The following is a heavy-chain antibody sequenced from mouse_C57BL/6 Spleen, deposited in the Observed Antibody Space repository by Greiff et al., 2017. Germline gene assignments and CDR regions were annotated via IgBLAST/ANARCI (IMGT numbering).Heavy chain of an antibody. Sequence: QVQLQQPGAELVRPGTSVKLSCKASGYTFTSYWMHWVKQRPGQGLEWIGVIDPSDSYTNYNQKFKGKATLTVDTSSSTAYMQLSSLTSEDSAVYYCARLLYYYGSRGYFDYWGQGTTLTVSS. V-gene: IGHV1-59*01. J-gene: IGHJ2*01. CDR2: IDPSDSYT. CDR3: ARLLYYYGSRGYFDY. D-gene: IGHD1-1*01. CDR1: GYTFTSYW.